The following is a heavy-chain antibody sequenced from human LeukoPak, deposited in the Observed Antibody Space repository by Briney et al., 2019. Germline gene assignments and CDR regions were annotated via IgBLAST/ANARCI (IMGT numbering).Heavy chain of an antibody. CDR2: ISGSGGST. J-gene: IGHJ3*02. D-gene: IGHD5-24*01. CDR1: GFPFSSHA. CDR3: ALRDGYKFEGYSQAENDAFDI. V-gene: IGHV3-23*01. Sequence: GGSLRLSCAASGFPFSSHAMTWVRQAPGRGLEWVSAISGSGGSTYYADSVKGRFTISRDNSKNTLSLQMNSMRAEDTAVYFCALRDGYKFEGYSQAENDAFDIWGQGTMVTVSS.